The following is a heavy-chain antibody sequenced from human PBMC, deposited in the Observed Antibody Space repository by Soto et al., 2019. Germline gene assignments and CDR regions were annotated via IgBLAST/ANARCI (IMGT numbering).Heavy chain of an antibody. CDR3: ARDPPGYSGYDSYSYGMDV. CDR2: IIPILGIA. D-gene: IGHD5-12*01. Sequence: ASVKVSCKASGGTFSSYAISWVRQAPGQGLEWMGGIIPILGIANYAQKFQGRVTITADKSTSTAYMELSSLRSEDTAVYYCARDPPGYSGYDSYSYGMDVWGQGPRVPFSS. CDR1: GGTFSSYA. V-gene: IGHV1-69*10. J-gene: IGHJ6*02.